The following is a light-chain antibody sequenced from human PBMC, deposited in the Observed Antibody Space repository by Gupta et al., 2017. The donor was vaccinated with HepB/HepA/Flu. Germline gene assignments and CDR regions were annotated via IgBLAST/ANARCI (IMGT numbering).Light chain of an antibody. CDR2: SNN. J-gene: IGLJ3*02. V-gene: IGLV1-47*01. CDR3: ATWDGNLRV. Sequence: QSVLAQPPSASGTPGQRVTISCSAGTANIGSLYVYWYQQFPGMAPKLLIYSNNKRPSGVPDRFSGSKSGTSASLAISGLRSEDEAVYYCATWDGNLRVFGGGTKLTVL. CDR1: TANIGSLY.